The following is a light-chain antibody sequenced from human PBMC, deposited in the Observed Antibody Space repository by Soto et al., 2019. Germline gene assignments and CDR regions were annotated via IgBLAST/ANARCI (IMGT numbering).Light chain of an antibody. CDR3: LLVYSGIVV. CDR1: TGAVTSGHY. V-gene: IGLV7-46*01. CDR2: DTT. J-gene: IGLJ2*01. Sequence: HAVVTQEPSLTVSPGGTVTLTCGSSTGAVTSGHYPYWFQQKPGQAPKTLIYDTTNKHSWSPARFSGSLLGGKAALTLSGAQPEDEADYYCLLVYSGIVVFGGGTKVTV.